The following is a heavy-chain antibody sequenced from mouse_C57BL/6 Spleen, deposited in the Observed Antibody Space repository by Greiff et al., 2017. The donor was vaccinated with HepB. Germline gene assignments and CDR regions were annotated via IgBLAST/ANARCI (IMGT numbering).Heavy chain of an antibody. CDR2: IWWDDDK. Sequence: QVTLKESGPGILQPSQTLSLTCSFSGFSLSTFGMGVGWIRQPSGKGLEWLAHIWWDDDKYYNPALKRRLTISKDTSKNQVVLKIANVDTADTATYYCARIFYGSSYGYYAMDYWGQGTSVTVSS. CDR1: GFSLSTFGMG. J-gene: IGHJ4*01. CDR3: ARIFYGSSYGYYAMDY. D-gene: IGHD1-1*01. V-gene: IGHV8-8*01.